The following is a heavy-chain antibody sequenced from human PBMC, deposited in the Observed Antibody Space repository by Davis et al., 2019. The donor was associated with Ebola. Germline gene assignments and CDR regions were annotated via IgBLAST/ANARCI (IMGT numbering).Heavy chain of an antibody. D-gene: IGHD4-11*01. CDR1: GFNFYNYA. V-gene: IGHV3-23*01. CDR3: AKDPDSNYNLEYLRH. J-gene: IGHJ1*01. Sequence: GESLKISCAASGFNFYNYAMTWVRQAPGKGLEWVSAISGSGGNTFYADSVKGRFTISRDNSKNTMYLQMNSLSADDTAVYYCAKDPDSNYNLEYLRHWGRGTLVTVSS. CDR2: ISGSGGNT.